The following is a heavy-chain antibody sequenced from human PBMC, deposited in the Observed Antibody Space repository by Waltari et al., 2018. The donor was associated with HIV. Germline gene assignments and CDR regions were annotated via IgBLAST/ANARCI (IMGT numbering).Heavy chain of an antibody. CDR2: INTKTGNP. CDR3: ARGPGRSLDY. D-gene: IGHD3-10*01. Sequence: QVQLEQSGSELKKPGASVKVSCTASGYPLTNYAMSWVRQAPGQGLEWVGWINTKTGNPTYAQGFTGRFVFSLDTSVRTAYRQSSSLKPEDTAVYFCARGPGRSLDYWGQGTLVTVSS. V-gene: IGHV7-4-1*02. CDR1: GYPLTNYA. J-gene: IGHJ4*02.